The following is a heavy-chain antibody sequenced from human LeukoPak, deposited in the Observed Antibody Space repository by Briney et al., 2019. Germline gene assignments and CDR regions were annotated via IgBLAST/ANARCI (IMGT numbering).Heavy chain of an antibody. D-gene: IGHD6-13*01. V-gene: IGHV1-18*01. Sequence: GASVKVSCKASGYTFTSYGISWVRQAPGQGLEWMGWISAYNGNTNYAQKLQGRVTMTTDTSTSTAYMELRSLRSDDTAVYYCARARSSSSWSEYFQHWGQGTLVTVSS. J-gene: IGHJ1*01. CDR3: ARARSSSSWSEYFQH. CDR1: GYTFTSYG. CDR2: ISAYNGNT.